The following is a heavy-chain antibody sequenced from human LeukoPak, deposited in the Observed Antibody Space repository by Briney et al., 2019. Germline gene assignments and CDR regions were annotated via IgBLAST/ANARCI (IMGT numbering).Heavy chain of an antibody. Sequence: GGCLRLSCAASGFIFRNYGMHWVRQAPGKGLEWVAFIRNDGSKKYYADSVKGRFTNSRDNSKNTLYLQMHSLRAEDTAVYYCAKETSITGAGDFWGQGALVTVSS. D-gene: IGHD1-20*01. CDR3: AKETSITGAGDF. V-gene: IGHV3-30*02. J-gene: IGHJ4*02. CDR1: GFIFRNYG. CDR2: IRNDGSKK.